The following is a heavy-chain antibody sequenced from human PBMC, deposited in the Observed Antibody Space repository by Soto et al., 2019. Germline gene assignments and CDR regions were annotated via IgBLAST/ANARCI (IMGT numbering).Heavy chain of an antibody. CDR1: GGSISSYY. J-gene: IGHJ5*02. CDR2: IYYSGST. V-gene: IGHV4-59*01. CDR3: ARFTHNWFDP. Sequence: PSETLSLTCTVSGGSISSYYWSWIRQPPGKGLEWIGYIYYSGSTNYNPSLKSRVTLSVDTSKNQFSLKLSSVTAADTAVYYCARFTHNWFDPWGQGTLVTVSS.